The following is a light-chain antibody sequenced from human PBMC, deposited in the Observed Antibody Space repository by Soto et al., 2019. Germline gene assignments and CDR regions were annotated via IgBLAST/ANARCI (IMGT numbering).Light chain of an antibody. CDR1: RSISPW. J-gene: IGKJ1*01. CDR2: GAS. CDR3: QQYSSSTT. Sequence: DIQMTQSPSTLSASVGDRVTIACRASRSISPWLAWYQHKPGKPPKLLIYGASSLAAGVPSRFSGSGSGTDFTLTISSLQPYDFASYYCQQYSSSTTFGQGTKVEIK. V-gene: IGKV1-5*01.